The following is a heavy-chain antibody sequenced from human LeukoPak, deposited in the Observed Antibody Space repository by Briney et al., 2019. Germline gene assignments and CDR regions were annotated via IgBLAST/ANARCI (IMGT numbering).Heavy chain of an antibody. D-gene: IGHD5-12*01. V-gene: IGHV4-34*01. Sequence: NPSETLSLTCAVYGGSFSGYYWSWIRQPPGKGLEWIGEINHSGSTNYNPSLKSRVTISVDTSKNQSSLKLSSVTAADTAVYYCASRYSGYSYWGQGTLVTVSS. CDR3: ASRYSGYSY. J-gene: IGHJ4*02. CDR1: GGSFSGYY. CDR2: INHSGST.